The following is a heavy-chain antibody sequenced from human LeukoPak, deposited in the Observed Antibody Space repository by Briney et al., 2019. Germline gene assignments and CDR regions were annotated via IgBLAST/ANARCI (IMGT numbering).Heavy chain of an antibody. CDR1: GFTFSDYY. Sequence: GGSLRLSCAASGFTFSDYYMSWVRQAPGEGLEWVSYISSSSTHIYYADSVKGRFTISRDNARNSLYLQMNSLRAEDTAIYYCARSEHSSSSFDYWGQGTLVTVSS. V-gene: IGHV3-11*06. CDR3: ARSEHSSSSFDY. J-gene: IGHJ4*02. CDR2: ISSSSTHI. D-gene: IGHD6-6*01.